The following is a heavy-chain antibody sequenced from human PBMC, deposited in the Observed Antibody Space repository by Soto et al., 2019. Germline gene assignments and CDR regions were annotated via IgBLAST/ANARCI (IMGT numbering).Heavy chain of an antibody. CDR1: GYSFTKYW. Sequence: GESLNISCQASGYSFTKYWISWVRQMPGKGLEWMGRIDPSDSYVNYSPSFQGQVTVSTDRSSNTAYLQWSSLKASDTAMYYCARQKCDGSGLYHKICDSWGQGSLV. V-gene: IGHV5-10-1*04. J-gene: IGHJ5*01. CDR3: ARQKCDGSGLYHKICDS. D-gene: IGHD3-10*01. CDR2: IDPSDSYV.